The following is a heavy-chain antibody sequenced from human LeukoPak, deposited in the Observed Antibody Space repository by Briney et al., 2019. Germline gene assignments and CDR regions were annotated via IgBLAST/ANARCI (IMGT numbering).Heavy chain of an antibody. CDR3: AKDQHGYDKPIDY. V-gene: IGHV3-23*01. CDR1: GFTFNIFA. Sequence: GGSLRLSCAAPGFTFNIFAMNWVRQASGRGLEWVSTISGSGISTYYADSVKGRFTISRDNSKNTLYLQINSPRDEDTAVYFCAKDQHGYDKPIDYWGQGTLVTVSS. CDR2: ISGSGIST. J-gene: IGHJ4*02. D-gene: IGHD5-12*01.